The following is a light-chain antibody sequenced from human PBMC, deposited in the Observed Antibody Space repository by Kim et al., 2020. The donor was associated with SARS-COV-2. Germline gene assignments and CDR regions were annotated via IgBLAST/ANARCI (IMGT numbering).Light chain of an antibody. J-gene: IGLJ2*01. V-gene: IGLV3-21*04. CDR1: NIGSKS. Sequence: SYELTQPPSVSVAPGKTARITCGGNNIGSKSVHWYQQKPGQAPVLVIYYDSDRPSGIPERFSGSNSGNTATQTISRVEAGDEADYYCQVWDSSSDHSVVFGGGTQLTVL. CDR3: QVWDSSSDHSVV. CDR2: YDS.